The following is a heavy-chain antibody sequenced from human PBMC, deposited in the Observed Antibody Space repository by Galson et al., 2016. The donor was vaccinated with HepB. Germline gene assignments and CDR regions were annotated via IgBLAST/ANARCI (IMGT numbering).Heavy chain of an antibody. D-gene: IGHD2-15*01. Sequence: SLRLSCAASGFTFATYAMNWVRQAPGKGLEWVSGIGASGGGTYYADSVKGRFTISRDNSKNTLFLQMSGLRADDTAVYYCAKTPKKGENGGLLNYWGQGILVTVSS. V-gene: IGHV3-23*01. J-gene: IGHJ1*01. CDR2: IGASGGGT. CDR3: AKTPKKGENGGLLNY. CDR1: GFTFATYA.